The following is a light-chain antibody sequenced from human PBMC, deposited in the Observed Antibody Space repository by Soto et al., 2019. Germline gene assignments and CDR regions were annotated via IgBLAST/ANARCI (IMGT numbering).Light chain of an antibody. Sequence: AIRMTQSPSSLSASTGDRFTIXXRESKGISSYLAWYQQKPGKAPKXLIYAASNLQSGVPSRFSGSGSGTDFTLTISCLQSEDFATYYCQQYYSYPLGFGGGTKVDIK. CDR1: KGISSY. J-gene: IGKJ4*01. V-gene: IGKV1-8*01. CDR3: QQYYSYPLG. CDR2: AAS.